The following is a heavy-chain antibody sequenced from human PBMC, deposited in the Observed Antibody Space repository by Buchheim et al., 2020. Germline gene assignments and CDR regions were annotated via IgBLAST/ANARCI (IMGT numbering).Heavy chain of an antibody. J-gene: IGHJ4*02. CDR3: AKRRGTGTTVSSNLYYFDY. CDR1: GFTFSSYA. Sequence: EVQLLESGGGLVQPGGSLRLSCAASGFTFSSYAMSWVRQAPGKGLEWVSAISGSGGSTYYADSVKGRFTISRDNSKKTLYLQMNSLRAEDTAVYYCAKRRGTGTTVSSNLYYFDYWGQGTL. V-gene: IGHV3-23*01. D-gene: IGHD1-1*01. CDR2: ISGSGGST.